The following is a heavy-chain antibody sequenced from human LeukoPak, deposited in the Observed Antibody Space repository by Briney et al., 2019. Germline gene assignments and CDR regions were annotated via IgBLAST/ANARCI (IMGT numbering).Heavy chain of an antibody. D-gene: IGHD3-22*01. J-gene: IGHJ4*02. CDR3: ARGQRYDSSGYYSLPY. V-gene: IGHV4-34*01. CDR1: GGSFSGYY. Sequence: WETLSLTCAVYGGSFSGYYWGWIRQPPGKGLEWIGEINHSGSTNYNPSLKSRVTISVDTSKNQFSLKLSSVTAADTAVYYCARGQRYDSSGYYSLPYWGQGTLVTVSS. CDR2: INHSGST.